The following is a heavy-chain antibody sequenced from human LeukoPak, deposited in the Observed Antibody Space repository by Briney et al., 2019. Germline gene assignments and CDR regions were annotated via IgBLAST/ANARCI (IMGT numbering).Heavy chain of an antibody. CDR3: ARDVIIAAVVYFDY. CDR1: GGSISSYY. Sequence: SETLSLTCTVSGGSISSYYWSWIRQPAGKGLEWIGRIYTSESTNYNPSLKSRVTMSVDTSKNQFSLKLSSVTAADTAVYYCARDVIIAAVVYFDYWGQGTLVTVSS. V-gene: IGHV4-4*07. D-gene: IGHD6-6*01. J-gene: IGHJ4*02. CDR2: IYTSEST.